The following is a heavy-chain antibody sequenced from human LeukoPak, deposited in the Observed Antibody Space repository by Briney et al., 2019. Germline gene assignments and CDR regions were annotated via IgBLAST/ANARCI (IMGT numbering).Heavy chain of an antibody. D-gene: IGHD3-22*01. CDR3: ARAGYYYDSSDLYYYYGMDV. V-gene: IGHV1-2*02. J-gene: IGHJ6*02. Sequence: GASVKVSCKASGYTFTGYYMHCVRQAPGQGLEYMRWINPNSGGTNYAQKFQGRVTMTRDTSSSTAYMELSRLRSDDTAVYYCARAGYYYDSSDLYYYYGMDVWGQGTTVTVSS. CDR1: GYTFTGYY. CDR2: INPNSGGT.